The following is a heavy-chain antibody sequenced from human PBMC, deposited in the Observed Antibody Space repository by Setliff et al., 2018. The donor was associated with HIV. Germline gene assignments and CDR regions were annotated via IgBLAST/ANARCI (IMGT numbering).Heavy chain of an antibody. V-gene: IGHV4-31*03. CDR1: GGSISSGGYY. CDR3: ASGSGSHYNSGDWYFDR. CDR2: IYYSGST. Sequence: PSETLSLTCTVSGGSISSGGYYWSWIRQHPGKGLEWIGYIYYSGSTYFNPSLKSRVAISVATSENQFSLILNSVTAADTAVYYCASGSGSHYNSGDWYFDRWGRGTLVTV. D-gene: IGHD3-10*01. J-gene: IGHJ2*01.